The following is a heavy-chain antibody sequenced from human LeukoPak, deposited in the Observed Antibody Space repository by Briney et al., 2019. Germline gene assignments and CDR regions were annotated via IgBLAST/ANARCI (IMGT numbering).Heavy chain of an antibody. D-gene: IGHD6-19*01. J-gene: IGHJ4*02. CDR1: GFTFSTYA. Sequence: GGSLRLSCAASGFTFSTYAMHWVRQAPGKGLEWVTLISYDGSNKYYADSVKGRFTISRDNSKNTLYLQMNSLRAEDTAAYYCARDPSSSGWYRFDYWGQGALVTVSS. V-gene: IGHV3-30-3*01. CDR2: ISYDGSNK. CDR3: ARDPSSSGWYRFDY.